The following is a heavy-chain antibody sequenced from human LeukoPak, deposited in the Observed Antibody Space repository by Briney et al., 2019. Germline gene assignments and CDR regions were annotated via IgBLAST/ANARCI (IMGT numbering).Heavy chain of an antibody. Sequence: GGSLRLSCAASGFTFSSYAMSWVRQAPGKGLEWVSAISGSGGSTYYADSVKGRFTISRDNSKNTLYLQMNSLRAEDTAVYYCARGGSSGYYYVRAFDYWGQGTLVTVSS. J-gene: IGHJ4*02. CDR3: ARGGSSGYYYVRAFDY. CDR2: ISGSGGST. D-gene: IGHD3-22*01. V-gene: IGHV3-23*01. CDR1: GFTFSSYA.